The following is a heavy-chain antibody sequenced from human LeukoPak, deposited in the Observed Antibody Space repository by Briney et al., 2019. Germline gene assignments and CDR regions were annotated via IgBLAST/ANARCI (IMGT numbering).Heavy chain of an antibody. J-gene: IGHJ4*02. CDR1: GGSFSGYY. Sequence: PSETLSLTCAVYGGSFSGYYWSWIRQPPGKGLEWIGEINHSGSTNYNPSLKSRVTISVDTSKNQFSLKLSSVTAADTAVYYCARAYADYFIDYWGQGTLVTVSS. CDR2: INHSGST. D-gene: IGHD4-17*01. CDR3: ARAYADYFIDY. V-gene: IGHV4-34*01.